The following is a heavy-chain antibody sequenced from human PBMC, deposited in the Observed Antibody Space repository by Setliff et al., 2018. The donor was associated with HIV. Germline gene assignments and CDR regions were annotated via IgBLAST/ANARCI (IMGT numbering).Heavy chain of an antibody. CDR1: GFSLSTSGVG. D-gene: IGHD3-22*01. Sequence: SGPTLVNPTQTLTLTYTFSGFSLSTSGVGVGWIRQPPGKALERLALIYWNDDKRYSPSLKSRLTITKDTSKNQVVLTMTNMDPVDTATYYCAHRLSYYDTSGYYSYYFDYWGQGTLVTVSS. J-gene: IGHJ4*02. CDR3: AHRLSYYDTSGYYSYYFDY. V-gene: IGHV2-5*01. CDR2: IYWNDDK.